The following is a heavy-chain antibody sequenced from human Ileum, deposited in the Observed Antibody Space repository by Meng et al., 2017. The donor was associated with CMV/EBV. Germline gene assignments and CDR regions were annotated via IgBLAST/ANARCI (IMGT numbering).Heavy chain of an antibody. CDR2: TYYRSKWFN. J-gene: IGHJ4*02. CDR3: VRLTGNSWLDY. D-gene: IGHD6-13*01. CDR1: GDSVSSTTVT. Sequence: QVQLQQARPRLGKTLQNLLLTGAISGDSVSSTTVTWNWIRQSPSRGLEWLGRTYYRSKWFNDYALSVRGRITINPDISKNQLSLQLNSVTPEDTAEYYCVRLTGNSWLDYWGRGTLVTVSS. V-gene: IGHV6-1*01.